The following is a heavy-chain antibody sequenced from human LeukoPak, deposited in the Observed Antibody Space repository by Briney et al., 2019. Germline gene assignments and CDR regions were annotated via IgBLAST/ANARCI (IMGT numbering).Heavy chain of an antibody. Sequence: ASVKVSCKASGYTFTSYGISWVRQAPGQGLERMGWISAYNGNTNYAQKLQGRVTMTTDTSTSTAYMELRSLRSDDTAVYYCARDRESSTQWLVQKPFDYWGQGTLVTVSS. CDR2: ISAYNGNT. CDR1: GYTFTSYG. CDR3: ARDRESSTQWLVQKPFDY. J-gene: IGHJ4*02. D-gene: IGHD6-19*01. V-gene: IGHV1-18*01.